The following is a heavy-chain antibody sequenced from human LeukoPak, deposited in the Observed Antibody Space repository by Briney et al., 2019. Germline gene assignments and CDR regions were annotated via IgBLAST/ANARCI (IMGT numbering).Heavy chain of an antibody. D-gene: IGHD2-2*01. CDR3: ATTTRSRSWDY. Sequence: GGSLRLSCAAYGFTFSNYWMSWVRQAPGKGLEWVANVRPDGSEIQCVDSMKGRFTVSRDNSENSLYLRMSSRRAEDTAVYYCATTTRSRSWDYWGQGTLVTVSS. CDR2: VRPDGSEI. V-gene: IGHV3-7*01. CDR1: GFTFSNYW. J-gene: IGHJ4*02.